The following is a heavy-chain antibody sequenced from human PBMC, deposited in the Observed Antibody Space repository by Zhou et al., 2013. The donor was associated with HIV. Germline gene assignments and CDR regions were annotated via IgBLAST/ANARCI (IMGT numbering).Heavy chain of an antibody. V-gene: IGHV4-59*11. CDR2: IYYSGST. CDR1: GGSISSHY. D-gene: IGHD3-3*01. J-gene: IGHJ6*03. Sequence: QVQLQESGPGLVKPSETLSLTCTVSGGSISSHYWSWIRQPPGKGLEWIGYIYYSGSTNYNPSLKSRVTISVDTSKNQFSLKLSSVTAADTAVYYCARVTGFWSGYYSYYYYYMDVWGKGTTVTVSS. CDR3: ARVTGFWSGYYSYYYYYMDV.